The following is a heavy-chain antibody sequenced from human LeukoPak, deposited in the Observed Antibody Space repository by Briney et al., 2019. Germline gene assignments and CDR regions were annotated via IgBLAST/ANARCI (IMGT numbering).Heavy chain of an antibody. CDR1: GFTVSSNY. Sequence: GGSLRLSCAASGFTVSSNYMSWVRQAPGKGLEWVSVIYSGGSTYYADSVKGRFTISRDNSKNTLYLQMNSLRAEDTAVYYCAKGGHGSGSYGIDYWGQGTLVTVSS. CDR2: IYSGGST. J-gene: IGHJ4*02. CDR3: AKGGHGSGSYGIDY. V-gene: IGHV3-53*05. D-gene: IGHD3-10*01.